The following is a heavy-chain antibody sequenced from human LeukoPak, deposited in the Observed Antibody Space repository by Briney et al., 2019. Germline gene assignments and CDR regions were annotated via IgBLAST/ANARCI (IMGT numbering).Heavy chain of an antibody. J-gene: IGHJ4*02. CDR1: GGTFSSYA. D-gene: IGHD2-15*01. V-gene: IGHV1-69*05. CDR2: IIPIFVTA. CDR3: AGRYCSGGSCYSGGFDY. Sequence: SVKVSCKASGGTFSSYAISWVRQAPGQGLEWMGGIIPIFVTANYAHKFQGRVTITTDESTSTAYMELSSLRSEDTAVYYCAGRYCSGGSCYSGGFDYWGQGTLVTVSS.